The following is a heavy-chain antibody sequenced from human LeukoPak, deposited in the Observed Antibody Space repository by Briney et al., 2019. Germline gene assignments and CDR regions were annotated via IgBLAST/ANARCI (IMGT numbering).Heavy chain of an antibody. V-gene: IGHV3-66*01. D-gene: IGHD1-7*01. CDR3: ARDPPAGTSPY. J-gene: IGHJ4*02. CDR1: GFTVSSNY. Sequence: PGGSLRLSCAASGFTVSSNYMSWVRQAPGKGLEWVSVIYSGGSTYYADSVKGRFTISRDNSKNTLYLQMNSLRAEDTAVYYCARDPPAGTSPYWGQGTLVTVSS. CDR2: IYSGGST.